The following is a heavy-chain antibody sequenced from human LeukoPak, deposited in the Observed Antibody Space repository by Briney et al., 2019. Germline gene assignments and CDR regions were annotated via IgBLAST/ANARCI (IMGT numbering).Heavy chain of an antibody. CDR1: GGTFISYA. Sequence: SVKVSCKASGGTFISYAISWVRQAPGQGLEWMGGIIPIFGTANYAQKFQGRVTITADKSTSTAYMELSSLRSEDTAVYYCARARYDFWSGYYYYYYMDVWGKGTTVTVSS. CDR2: IIPIFGTA. CDR3: ARARYDFWSGYYYYYYMDV. D-gene: IGHD3-3*01. V-gene: IGHV1-69*06. J-gene: IGHJ6*03.